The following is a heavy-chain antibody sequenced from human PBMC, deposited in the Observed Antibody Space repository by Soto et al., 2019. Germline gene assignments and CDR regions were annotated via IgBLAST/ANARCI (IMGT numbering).Heavy chain of an antibody. CDR2: IKQDGSEK. J-gene: IGHJ6*03. D-gene: IGHD2-2*01. V-gene: IGHV3-7*01. CDR1: GFTFSSYW. CDR3: ARVRFVVPAAMGYMDV. Sequence: GSLRLSCAASGFTFSSYWMSWVRQAPGKGLEWVANIKQDGSEKYYVDSVKGRFTISRDNAKNSLYLQMNSLRAEDTAVYYCARVRFVVPAAMGYMDVWGKGTTVTVSS.